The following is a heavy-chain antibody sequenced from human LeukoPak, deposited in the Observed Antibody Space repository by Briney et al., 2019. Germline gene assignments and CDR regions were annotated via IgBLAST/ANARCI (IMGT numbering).Heavy chain of an antibody. D-gene: IGHD6-13*01. V-gene: IGHV7-4-1*02. CDR2: INTNTGTP. CDR1: GYTFTSYS. J-gene: IGHJ5*02. CDR3: ARDRGQLVQP. Sequence: ASVKVSCKASGYTFTSYSINWVRQAPGQGLEWMGRINTNTGTPTYAQGFTGRFVFSLDTSVSTAYLQITSLKADDTAIYYCARDRGQLVQPWGQGTLVTVSS.